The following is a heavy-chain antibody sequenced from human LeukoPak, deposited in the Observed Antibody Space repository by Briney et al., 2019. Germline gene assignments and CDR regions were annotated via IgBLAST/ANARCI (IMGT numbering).Heavy chain of an antibody. CDR3: AKNSGSGSYNWFDP. V-gene: IGHV3-30*18. CDR1: GFTSTNYA. J-gene: IGHJ5*02. Sequence: PGGSLRLSCAASGFTSTNYAMNWVRQAPGKGLEWVAVISYDGSNKYYADSVKGRFTISRDNSKNTLYLQMNSLRAEDTAVYYCAKNSGSGSYNWFDPWGQGTLVTVSS. CDR2: ISYDGSNK. D-gene: IGHD3-10*01.